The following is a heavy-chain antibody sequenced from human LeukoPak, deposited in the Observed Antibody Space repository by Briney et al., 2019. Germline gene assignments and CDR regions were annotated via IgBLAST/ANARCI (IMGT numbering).Heavy chain of an antibody. Sequence: HPGGSLRLSCTASGFTFGDYAMSWVRQAPGKGLEWVGFIRSKAYGGTTEYAASVKGRFTISRDDSKSIAYLQMNSLKTEDTAVYYCTRPTRFWNYFDYWGQGTLVTVSS. V-gene: IGHV3-49*04. J-gene: IGHJ4*02. CDR2: IRSKAYGGTT. CDR3: TRPTRFWNYFDY. D-gene: IGHD1-1*01. CDR1: GFTFGDYA.